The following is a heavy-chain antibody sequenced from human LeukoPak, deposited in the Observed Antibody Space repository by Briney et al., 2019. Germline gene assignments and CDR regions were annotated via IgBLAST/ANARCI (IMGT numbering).Heavy chain of an antibody. Sequence: ASVKVSCKASGGTFSSYAISWVRQAPGQGLEWMGRIIPIFGTANYAQKFQGRVTITTDESTSTAYMELSSLRSEDTAVYYCARDKLESGSNARFDYWGQGTLVTVSS. CDR3: ARDKLESGSNARFDY. CDR1: GGTFSSYA. J-gene: IGHJ4*02. CDR2: IIPIFGTA. D-gene: IGHD1-26*01. V-gene: IGHV1-69*05.